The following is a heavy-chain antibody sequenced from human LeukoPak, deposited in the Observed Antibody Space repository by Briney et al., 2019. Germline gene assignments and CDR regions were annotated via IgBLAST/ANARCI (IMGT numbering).Heavy chain of an antibody. CDR2: ISSDGSNK. D-gene: IGHD2-15*01. CDR3: AKDVVVVAATIFD. CDR1: GFTFSSYA. J-gene: IGHJ4*02. V-gene: IGHV3-30-3*01. Sequence: GGSLRLSCAASGFTFSSYAMHWVRQAPGKGLEWVAVISSDGSNKDYADSVKGRFTISRDNSKNTLYLQMNSLRAEDTAVYYCAKDVVVVAATIFDWGQGTLVTVSS.